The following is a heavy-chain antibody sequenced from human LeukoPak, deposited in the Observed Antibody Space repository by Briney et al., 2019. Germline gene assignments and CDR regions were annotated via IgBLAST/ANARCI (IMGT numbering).Heavy chain of an antibody. CDR3: ARLRTGGQYYFDY. Sequence: SETLSLTCTVSGGSLSSYYWSWIRQPAGKGLEWIERIYPSGYTNHNPSLKSRVTMSVDTSKNQFSLKLSSVTAADTAVFYCARLRTGGQYYFDYWGQGTLVTVSS. V-gene: IGHV4-4*07. J-gene: IGHJ4*02. CDR2: IYPSGYT. CDR1: GGSLSSYY. D-gene: IGHD3-16*01.